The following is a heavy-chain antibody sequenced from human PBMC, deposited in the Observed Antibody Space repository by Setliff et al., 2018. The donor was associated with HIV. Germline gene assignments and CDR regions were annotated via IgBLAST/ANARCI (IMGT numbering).Heavy chain of an antibody. Sequence: ASVKVSCKASGYSFTSYAISWVRQAPGQGLEWMAWISPNSGYTLFAQKFRGRVTMTADTSTSTAYMDLGSLRSDDTAVYYCARNSFPRAVTGTGPLFDYWGQGTLVTVSS. CDR3: ARNSFPRAVTGTGPLFDY. CDR2: ISPNSGYT. V-gene: IGHV1-18*01. D-gene: IGHD6-19*01. CDR1: GYSFTSYA. J-gene: IGHJ4*02.